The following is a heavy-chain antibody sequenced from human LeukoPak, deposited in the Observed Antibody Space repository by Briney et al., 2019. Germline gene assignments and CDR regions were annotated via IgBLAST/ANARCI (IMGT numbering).Heavy chain of an antibody. V-gene: IGHV4-39*07. CDR2: IYYSGST. D-gene: IGHD6-19*01. J-gene: IGHJ4*02. CDR3: ASYSSGWYRSFDY. CDR1: GGSISSSSYY. Sequence: PSETLSLTCTVSGGSISSSSYYWGWIRQPPGKGLEWIGSIYYSGSTYYNPSLKSRVTISVDTSKNQFSLKLSSVTAADTAVYYCASYSSGWYRSFDYWGQGTLVTVSS.